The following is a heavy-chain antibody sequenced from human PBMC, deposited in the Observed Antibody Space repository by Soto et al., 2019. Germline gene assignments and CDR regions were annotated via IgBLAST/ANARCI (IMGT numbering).Heavy chain of an antibody. CDR3: AKGRWLSSYFDY. CDR2: ISWNSGSI. D-gene: IGHD2-21*01. J-gene: IGHJ4*02. V-gene: IGHV3-9*01. Sequence: PGGSLRLSCAASGFTFDDYAMHWVRQAPGKGLEWVSGISWNSGSIGYADSVKGRFTISRDNAKNSLYLQMNSLRAEDTALYYCAKGRWLSSYFDYWGQGTLVTSPQ. CDR1: GFTFDDYA.